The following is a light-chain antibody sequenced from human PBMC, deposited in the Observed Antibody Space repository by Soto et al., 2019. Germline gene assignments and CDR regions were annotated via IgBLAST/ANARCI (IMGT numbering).Light chain of an antibody. Sequence: EIVLTQSPATLSLSPGERATLSCRASQSVDKYLAWYQQKIGQAPRLLIYDASNRATGIPARFSGSRSGTDFTLTISSLEPEDFAVYYCQQRSNWPPLTFGGGTKVEIK. J-gene: IGKJ4*01. CDR3: QQRSNWPPLT. V-gene: IGKV3-11*01. CDR1: QSVDKY. CDR2: DAS.